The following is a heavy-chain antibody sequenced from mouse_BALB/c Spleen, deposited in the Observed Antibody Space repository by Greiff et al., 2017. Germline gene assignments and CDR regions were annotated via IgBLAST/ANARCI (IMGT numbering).Heavy chain of an antibody. CDR3: ARWAEYYDYGGFAY. CDR2: IYPGDGDT. V-gene: IGHV1-82*01. Sequence: QVHVKQSGPELVKPGASVKISCKASGYAFSSSWMNWVKQRPGQGLEWIGRIYPGDGDTNYNGKFKGKATLTADKSSSTAYMQLSSLTSVDSAVYFCARWAEYYDYGGFAYWGQGTLVTVSA. D-gene: IGHD2-4*01. CDR1: GYAFSSSW. J-gene: IGHJ3*01.